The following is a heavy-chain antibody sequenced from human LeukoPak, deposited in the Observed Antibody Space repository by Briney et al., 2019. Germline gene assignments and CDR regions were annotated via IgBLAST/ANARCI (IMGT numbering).Heavy chain of an antibody. D-gene: IGHD2-15*01. CDR3: ARYSSGFSFGY. J-gene: IGHJ4*02. CDR1: GGSLSRYY. V-gene: IGHV4-59*01. CDR2: IYYSGST. Sequence: SETLSLTSTVSGGSLSRYYWGWIRQPPGNGVEWIGYIYYSGSTNYNPSLKSRVTISVDTSKNQFSLKLSSVTAADTAVYYCARYSSGFSFGYWGQGTLVTVSS.